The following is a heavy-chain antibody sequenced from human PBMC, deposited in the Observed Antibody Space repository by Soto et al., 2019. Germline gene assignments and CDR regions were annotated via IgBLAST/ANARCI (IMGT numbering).Heavy chain of an antibody. V-gene: IGHV3-23*01. CDR1: GFTFSSYA. Sequence: EVQLLESGGGLVQPGGSLRLSCAASGFTFSSYAMSWVRQAPGKGLEWVSAISGSGDNTYYADSVKGRFTIPRDNSKNTLYLQINSLRAEDTAVYYCAKVRGDWCFDLWGRGSLVTVSS. CDR2: ISGSGDNT. J-gene: IGHJ2*01. CDR3: AKVRGDWCFDL.